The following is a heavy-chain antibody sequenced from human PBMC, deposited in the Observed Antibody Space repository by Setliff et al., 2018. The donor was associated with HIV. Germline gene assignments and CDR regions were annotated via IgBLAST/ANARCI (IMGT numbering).Heavy chain of an antibody. CDR1: GDSISGNTYC. V-gene: IGHV4-39*01. CDR2: LYYTGSA. Sequence: PSETLSLTCTVSGDSISGNTYCWGWIRQPPGKGLEWIGTLYYTGSAFYNPSLKSRVTISVDTSKNQFSLELTSVTAADTAVYYCARQGPLWFGEPPGVWGKGTTVTVS. J-gene: IGHJ6*03. CDR3: ARQGPLWFGEPPGV. D-gene: IGHD3-10*01.